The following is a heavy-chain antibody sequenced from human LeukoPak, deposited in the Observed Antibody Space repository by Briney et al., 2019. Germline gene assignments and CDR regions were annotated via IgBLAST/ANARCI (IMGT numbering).Heavy chain of an antibody. Sequence: PSETLSLTCTVSGGSISSYYWSWIRQPPGKGLEWIGYIYYSGSTNYNPSLKSRVTISVDTSKNQFTLQLSSVTAADTAVYYCARERGDGPLDYWGQGTLVTVSS. J-gene: IGHJ4*02. CDR1: GGSISSYY. CDR2: IYYSGST. CDR3: ARERGDGPLDY. V-gene: IGHV4-59*01. D-gene: IGHD3-16*01.